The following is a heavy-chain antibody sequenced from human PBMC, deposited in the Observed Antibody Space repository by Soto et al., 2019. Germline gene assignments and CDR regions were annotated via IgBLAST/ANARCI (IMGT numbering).Heavy chain of an antibody. D-gene: IGHD3-22*01. CDR1: GGSISGGDYY. Sequence: SETLSLSFTVSGGSISGGDYYWSCIRKPPGKGLEWILYIYYSGSTYYNPSLKSRVTISVDTSKNQFSLKLSSVTAADTAVYHSASSDSSNLYGMDVWRQGTTVTVSS. CDR2: IYYSGST. CDR3: ASSDSSNLYGMDV. J-gene: IGHJ6*02. V-gene: IGHV4-30-4*01.